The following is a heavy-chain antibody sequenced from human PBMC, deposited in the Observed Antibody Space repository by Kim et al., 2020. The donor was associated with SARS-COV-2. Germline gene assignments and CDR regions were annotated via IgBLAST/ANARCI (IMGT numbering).Heavy chain of an antibody. D-gene: IGHD3-22*01. J-gene: IGHJ3*02. CDR3: ARAVITMMVVVNAFDI. Sequence: SETLSLTCTVSGGSISSGGYYWSWIRQHPGKGLEWIGYIYYSGSTYYNPSLKSRVTISVDTSKNQFSLKLSSVTAADTAVYYCARAVITMMVVVNAFDIWGQGTTVTVSS. V-gene: IGHV4-31*03. CDR1: GGSISSGGYY. CDR2: IYYSGST.